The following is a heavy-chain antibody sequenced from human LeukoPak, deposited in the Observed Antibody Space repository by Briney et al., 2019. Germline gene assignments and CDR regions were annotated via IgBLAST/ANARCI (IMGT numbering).Heavy chain of an antibody. CDR3: ARDFLQFDSSEKYYEDTFDV. V-gene: IGHV1-18*01. D-gene: IGHD3-22*01. CDR1: GYTFSSYG. CDR2: ISGYTGNT. Sequence: ASVKVSCKASGYTFSSYGISWVRQAPGQGLEWMGWISGYTGNTNYAQKLQGRVTRTTDASTTTASMELRSLRSDDTAVYYCARDFLQFDSSEKYYEDTFDVWGQGTMVTVSS. J-gene: IGHJ3*01.